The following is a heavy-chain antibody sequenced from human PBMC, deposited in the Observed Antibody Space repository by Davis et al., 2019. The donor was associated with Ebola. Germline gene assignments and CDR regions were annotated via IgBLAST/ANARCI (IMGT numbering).Heavy chain of an antibody. CDR1: GGTFSSYT. J-gene: IGHJ6*04. V-gene: IGHV1-69*02. CDR3: ARGLLRYFDWSPILYGMDV. Sequence: SVKVSCKASGGTFSSYTISWVRQAPGQGLEWMGRIIPILGIANYAQKFQGRVTITADKSTSTAYMELRSLRSDDTAVYYCARGLLRYFDWSPILYGMDVWGKGTTVTVSS. CDR2: IIPILGIA. D-gene: IGHD3-9*01.